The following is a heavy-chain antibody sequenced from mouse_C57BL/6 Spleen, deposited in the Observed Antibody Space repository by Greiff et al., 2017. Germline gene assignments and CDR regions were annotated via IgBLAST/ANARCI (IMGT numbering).Heavy chain of an antibody. CDR1: GYTFTSYW. CDR2: IYPGSGST. D-gene: IGHD1-1*01. V-gene: IGHV1-55*01. Sequence: QVQLQQPGAELVKPGASVKMSCKASGYTFTSYWITWVKQRPGQGLEWIGDIYPGSGSTNYNEKFKSKATLTVDTSSSTAYMQLSSLTSEDSAVXYCASYYYGSSYAMDDWGQGTSVTVSS. J-gene: IGHJ4*01. CDR3: ASYYYGSSYAMDD.